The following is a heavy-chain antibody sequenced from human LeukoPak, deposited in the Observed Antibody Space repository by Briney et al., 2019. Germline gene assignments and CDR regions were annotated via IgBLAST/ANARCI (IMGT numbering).Heavy chain of an antibody. CDR2: IYYSGST. CDR3: ARDRPGFSGYYYGMDV. D-gene: IGHD3-10*01. Sequence: SETLSLTCTVSGGSISSYYWSWLRQPPGKGLEWIGYIYYSGSTNYNPSLKSRVTISVDTSKNQFSLKLSSVTAADTAVYYCARDRPGFSGYYYGMDVWGKGTTVTVSS. CDR1: GGSISSYY. J-gene: IGHJ6*04. V-gene: IGHV4-59*01.